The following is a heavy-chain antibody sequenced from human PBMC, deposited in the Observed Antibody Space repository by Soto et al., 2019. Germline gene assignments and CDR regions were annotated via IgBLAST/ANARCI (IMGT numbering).Heavy chain of an antibody. Sequence: QVQLVQSGAEVKKPGASVKVSCKASGYTFTSYDINWVRQATGQGLEWMGWMNPNSGNTGYAQKFQGRVTMTRNTSISTAYMELSSLRSEDTAVYYCARVDETIFGVVIIPYYYYGMDVWGQGTTVTVSS. J-gene: IGHJ6*02. CDR1: GYTFTSYD. CDR3: ARVDETIFGVVIIPYYYYGMDV. CDR2: MNPNSGNT. D-gene: IGHD3-3*01. V-gene: IGHV1-8*01.